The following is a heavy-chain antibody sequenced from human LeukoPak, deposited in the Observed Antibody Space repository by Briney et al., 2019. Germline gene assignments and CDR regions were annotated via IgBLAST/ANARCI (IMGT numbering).Heavy chain of an antibody. Sequence: SETLSLTCAVYGGSFSGYYWSWIRQPPGKGLEWIGEINHSGSTNYYPSLKSRVTISVDTSKHQFSLKLSSVTAADTAVYYCARYPGVLAGLPAFDIWGQGTMVTVSS. CDR3: ARYPGVLAGLPAFDI. V-gene: IGHV4-34*01. D-gene: IGHD2-15*01. CDR2: INHSGST. CDR1: GGSFSGYY. J-gene: IGHJ3*02.